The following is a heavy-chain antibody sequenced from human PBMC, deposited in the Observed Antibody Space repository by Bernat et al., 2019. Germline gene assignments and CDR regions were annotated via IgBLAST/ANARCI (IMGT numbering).Heavy chain of an antibody. J-gene: IGHJ3*02. CDR1: GFSFSKYA. CDR2: IRTSGART. D-gene: IGHD1-26*01. CDR3: ARVILGSVLHAFDM. V-gene: IGHV3-23*04. Sequence: EVQLVESGGGLVQPGGSLRLSCAASGFSFSKYAMNWVRQAPGKGLKWVSAIRTSGARTHYADSVEGRFTISRDSSKNTLYLEMNSLRAEDTAVYYCARVILGSVLHAFDMWGHGTLVTVSS.